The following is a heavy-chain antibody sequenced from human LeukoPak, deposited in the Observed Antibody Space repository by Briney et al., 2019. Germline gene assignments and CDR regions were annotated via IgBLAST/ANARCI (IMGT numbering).Heavy chain of an antibody. J-gene: IGHJ4*02. V-gene: IGHV3-23*01. CDR2: ISGSGGST. D-gene: IGHD3-22*01. Sequence: GGSLRLSCAASGFTFSSYAMSWVRQAPGKGLEWVSAISGSGGSTYYADSVKGRFTISRDNSKNTLYLQMNSLRAEDTAVYYCARVSNYYDSRSPFDYWGQGTLVTVSS. CDR1: GFTFSSYA. CDR3: ARVSNYYDSRSPFDY.